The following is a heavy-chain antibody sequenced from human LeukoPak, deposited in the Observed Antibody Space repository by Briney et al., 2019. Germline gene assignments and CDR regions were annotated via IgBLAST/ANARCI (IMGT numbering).Heavy chain of an antibody. D-gene: IGHD1-26*01. CDR1: GYTFTSYD. CDR3: ARPSIVGADDAFDI. CDR2: MNPNSGNT. J-gene: IGHJ3*02. Sequence: ASVKVSCKASGYTFTSYDINWVRQATGQGLEWMGWMNPNSGNTAYAQKFQGRATIIRNTSISTAYMELSSLTSEDMAVYYCARPSIVGADDAFDIWGQGTMVTVSS. V-gene: IGHV1-8*03.